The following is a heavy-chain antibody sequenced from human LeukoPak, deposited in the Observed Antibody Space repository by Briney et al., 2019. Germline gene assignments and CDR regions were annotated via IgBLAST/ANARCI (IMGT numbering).Heavy chain of an antibody. CDR1: GFTFSTYG. V-gene: IGHV3-30*02. CDR2: IRYDGSNK. J-gene: IGHJ4*02. D-gene: IGHD6-13*01. CDR3: ARDGGIAAAGTIDY. Sequence: GGSLRLSCAASGFTFSTYGMHWVRQAPGKGLEWVAFIRYDGSNKYYADSVKGRFTISRDNSKNTLYLQMNSLRAEDTAVYYCARDGGIAAAGTIDYWGQGTLVTVSS.